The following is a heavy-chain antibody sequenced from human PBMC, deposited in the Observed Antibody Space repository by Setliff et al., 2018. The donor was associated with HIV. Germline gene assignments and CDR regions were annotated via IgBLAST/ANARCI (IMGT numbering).Heavy chain of an antibody. D-gene: IGHD5-18*01. CDR2: LYHSGTN. J-gene: IGHJ4*02. V-gene: IGHV4-38-2*01. CDR3: ARQVGSQYSYWAYYFDS. Sequence: PSETLSLTCAVSGSSISSGYFWGWIRQPPGRGLEGIGSLYHSGTNFYNPSLKSRVTISLDTSTNRFSLKLNSVTAADTAIYYCARQVGSQYSYWAYYFDSWGQGALVTVSS. CDR1: GSSISSGYF.